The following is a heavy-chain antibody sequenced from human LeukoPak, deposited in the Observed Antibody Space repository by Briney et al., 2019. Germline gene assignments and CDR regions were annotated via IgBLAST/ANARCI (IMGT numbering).Heavy chain of an antibody. V-gene: IGHV1-8*01. CDR3: ARGPHIVVVPVHAFDI. CDR2: MNPNSGNT. J-gene: IGHJ3*02. D-gene: IGHD2-2*01. CDR1: GYTFTSYD. Sequence: GASVKVSCKASGYTFTSYDINWVRQATGQGLEWMGWMNPNSGNTGYAQKFQGRVTMTRNTSISTAYMELSSLRSEDTAVYYCARGPHIVVVPVHAFDIWGQGTMVTVSS.